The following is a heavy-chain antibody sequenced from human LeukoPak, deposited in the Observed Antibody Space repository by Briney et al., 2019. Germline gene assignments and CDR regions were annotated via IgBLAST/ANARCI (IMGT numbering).Heavy chain of an antibody. J-gene: IGHJ4*02. Sequence: GGPLRLSCSASGFTFSSYAMHWVRQAPGKGLEYVSAISSNGGSTYYADSVKGRFTISRDNSKNTLYLQMSSLRAEDTAVYYCVKDEGWGELSYYFDYWGQGTLVTVSS. CDR3: VKDEGWGELSYYFDY. D-gene: IGHD3-16*02. CDR1: GFTFSSYA. CDR2: ISSNGGST. V-gene: IGHV3-64D*06.